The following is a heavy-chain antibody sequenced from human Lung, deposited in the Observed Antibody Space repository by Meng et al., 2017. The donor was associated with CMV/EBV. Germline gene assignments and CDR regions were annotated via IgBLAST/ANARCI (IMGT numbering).Heavy chain of an antibody. CDR3: ARARFDY. CDR2: TYYRSKWYN. Sequence: SQXXSLTCAISGDSVSSNSAAWNWIRQSPSRGLEWLGRTYYRSKWYNDHALSVKSRIIINADTSKNQFSLQLNSVTAADTAVYYCARARFDYWGQGTLVTVSS. CDR1: GDSVSSNSAA. V-gene: IGHV6-1*01. J-gene: IGHJ4*02.